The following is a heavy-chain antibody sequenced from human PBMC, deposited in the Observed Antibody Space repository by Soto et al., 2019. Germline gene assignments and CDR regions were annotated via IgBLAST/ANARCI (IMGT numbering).Heavy chain of an antibody. J-gene: IGHJ6*02. Sequence: PSETLSLTCAVCGGSFSGYYWSWIRQPPGKGLEWIGEINHSGSTNYNPSLKSRVTISVDTSKNQFSLKLSSVTAADTAVYYCARGLRFLEWFYGMDVWGQGTTVTVSS. CDR3: ARGLRFLEWFYGMDV. D-gene: IGHD3-3*01. CDR2: INHSGST. V-gene: IGHV4-34*01. CDR1: GGSFSGYY.